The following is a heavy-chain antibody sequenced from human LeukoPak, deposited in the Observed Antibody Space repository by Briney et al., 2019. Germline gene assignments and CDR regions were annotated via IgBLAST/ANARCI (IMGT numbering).Heavy chain of an antibody. J-gene: IGHJ4*02. CDR2: IKSKTDGGTT. V-gene: IGHV3-15*01. CDR1: GYTLNNAW. CDR3: TTDLYDY. Sequence: GRSLRLSCAASGYTLNNAWMSWVRHAPGQGLEWVGRIKSKTDGGTTDYAAPVKGRFTISRDDSKNTLYLQMNSLKTEDTAVYYCTTDLYDYWGQGTLVTVSS.